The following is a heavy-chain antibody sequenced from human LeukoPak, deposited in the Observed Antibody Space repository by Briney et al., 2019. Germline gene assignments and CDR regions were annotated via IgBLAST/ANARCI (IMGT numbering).Heavy chain of an antibody. D-gene: IGHD4-17*01. CDR3: ARHYGVYVRYWYFDL. J-gene: IGHJ2*01. Sequence: PSETLSLTCTVSGGSITTYFWSWIRQPPGRGLEWIGYMYYSGSTNSNPSLKSRVTTSVDTSKNQFSLKLSSVTAADTAVYYCARHYGVYVRYWYFDLWGRGTLVTVSS. CDR1: GGSITTYF. CDR2: MYYSGST. V-gene: IGHV4-59*08.